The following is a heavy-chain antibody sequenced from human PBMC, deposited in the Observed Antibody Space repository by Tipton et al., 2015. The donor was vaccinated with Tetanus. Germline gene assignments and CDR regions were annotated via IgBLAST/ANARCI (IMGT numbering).Heavy chain of an antibody. V-gene: IGHV4-59*01. CDR3: ARNREVVRQVGTTRAFDL. Sequence: TLSLTCTVSGASITSFYWSWIRQSPGKGLEFIGYVYDSGYTKYNPSLNSRVSMSIDMSRKQFSLTLSSVTAADTAVYYCARNREVVRQVGTTRAFDLWGQGTLVTVSA. J-gene: IGHJ3*01. D-gene: IGHD1-26*01. CDR2: VYDSGYT. CDR1: GASITSFY.